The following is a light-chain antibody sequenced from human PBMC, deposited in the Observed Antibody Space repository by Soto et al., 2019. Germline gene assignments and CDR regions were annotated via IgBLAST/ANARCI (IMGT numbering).Light chain of an antibody. CDR1: SSDVGSYNL. Sequence: QSVLTQPASVSGSPGQSITISCTGTSSDVGSYNLVSWYQQHPGKAPKLMIYEGSKRPSGVSNRFSGSKSGNTASPTISGLQAEDEADYYCCSYAGSSTLVFGGGTQLTVL. J-gene: IGLJ3*02. V-gene: IGLV2-23*01. CDR3: CSYAGSSTLV. CDR2: EGS.